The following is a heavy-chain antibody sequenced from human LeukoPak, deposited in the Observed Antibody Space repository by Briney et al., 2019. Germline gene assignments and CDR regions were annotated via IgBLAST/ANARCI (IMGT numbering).Heavy chain of an antibody. J-gene: IGHJ4*02. V-gene: IGHV3-53*01. CDR1: GFTVSDNY. CDR2: IYSGGST. CDR3: ARDPSPHHYFDY. Sequence: GGSLRLSCTASGFTVSDNYMNWVRQAPGKGLEWVSVIYSGGSTYYADSVKGRFTISRDNSKNTLYLQMNSLRAEDTAVYYCARDPSPHHYFDYWGQGTLVTVSS.